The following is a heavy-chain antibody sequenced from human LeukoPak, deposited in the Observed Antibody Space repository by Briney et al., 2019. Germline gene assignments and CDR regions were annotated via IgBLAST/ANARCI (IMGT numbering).Heavy chain of an antibody. D-gene: IGHD3-10*01. CDR2: IYYSGST. J-gene: IGHJ4*02. CDR3: ARYGSGYY. Sequence: SETLSLTCTVSGGSISSYYWGWIRQPPGKGLEWIGSIYYSGSTYYNPSLKSRVTISVDTSKNQFSLKLSSMTAADTAVYYCARYGSGYYWGQGTLVTVSS. CDR1: GGSISSYY. V-gene: IGHV4-59*05.